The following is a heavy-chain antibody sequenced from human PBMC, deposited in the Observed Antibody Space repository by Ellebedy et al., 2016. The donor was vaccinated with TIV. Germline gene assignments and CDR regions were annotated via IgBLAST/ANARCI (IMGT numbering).Heavy chain of an antibody. J-gene: IGHJ4*02. CDR3: ARDRFGIPLRYADY. Sequence: AASVKVSCKASGYRFTNNYIHWVRQAPGQGLEWMGWINPNTGGADYAQKFQGRVIMTGDTSISTAYMELSRLTSDETAMYYCARDRFGIPLRYADYWGQGTLVAVSS. D-gene: IGHD3-16*01. V-gene: IGHV1-2*02. CDR2: INPNTGGA. CDR1: GYRFTNNY.